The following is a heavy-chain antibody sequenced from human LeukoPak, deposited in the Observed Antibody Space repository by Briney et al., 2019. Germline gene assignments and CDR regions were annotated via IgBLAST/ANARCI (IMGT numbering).Heavy chain of an antibody. CDR2: ISSRSSTI. J-gene: IGHJ4*02. CDR1: GFTFSSYS. V-gene: IGHV3-48*02. CDR3: AIDERTLY. Sequence: GGSLRLSCAASGFTFSSYSINWVRQAPGKGLEWVSYISSRSSTIYYADSVKGRFTISPDHAKNSLYMQMNSLRDEATAVYYCAIDERTLYWGQGTLVIVSS.